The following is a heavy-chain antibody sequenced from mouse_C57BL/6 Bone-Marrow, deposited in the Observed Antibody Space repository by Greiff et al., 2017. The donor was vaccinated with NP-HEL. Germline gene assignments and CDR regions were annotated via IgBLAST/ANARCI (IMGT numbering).Heavy chain of an antibody. Sequence: EVKVVESGGGLVQPGGSLKLSCAASGFTFSDYGMAWVRQAPRKGPAWVAFISNLAYSIYYADTVTGRFTISRENAKNTLYLEMSSLRSEDTAMYYCARLYYGYDCWYFDVWGTGTTVTVSS. J-gene: IGHJ1*03. CDR3: ARLYYGYDCWYFDV. V-gene: IGHV5-15*01. CDR2: ISNLAYSI. CDR1: GFTFSDYG. D-gene: IGHD2-2*01.